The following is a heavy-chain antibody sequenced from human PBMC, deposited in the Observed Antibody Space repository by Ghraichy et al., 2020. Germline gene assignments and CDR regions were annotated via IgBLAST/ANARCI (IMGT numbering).Heavy chain of an antibody. CDR2: ITGNGHSI. J-gene: IGHJ6*02. D-gene: IGHD1-20*01. Sequence: GGSLRLSCVASGFTFGDYAMHWVRQAPGKGLEWVSGITGNGHSIAYAASVKGRFTISRDNARNSLYLQMSSLSPEDTALYHCAKDRLVTGFFFYAMDVWGHGTKVAVSS. CDR3: AKDRLVTGFFFYAMDV. CDR1: GFTFGDYA. V-gene: IGHV3-9*01.